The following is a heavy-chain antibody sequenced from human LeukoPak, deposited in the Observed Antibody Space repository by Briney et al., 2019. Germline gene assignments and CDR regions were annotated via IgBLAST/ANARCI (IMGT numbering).Heavy chain of an antibody. CDR3: ARDDSSGSLDY. CDR2: ISAYNGNT. V-gene: IGHV1-18*01. D-gene: IGHD3-22*01. J-gene: IGHJ4*02. Sequence: ASVKVSWKASGYTFASYGISWVRQAPGQGLEWMGWISAYNGNTNYAQKLQGRVTMTTDTSTSTAYMELRSLRSDDTAVYYCARDDSSGSLDYWGQGTLVTVSS. CDR1: GYTFASYG.